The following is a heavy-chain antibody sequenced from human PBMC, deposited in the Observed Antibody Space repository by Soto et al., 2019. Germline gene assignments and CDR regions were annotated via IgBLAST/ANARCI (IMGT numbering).Heavy chain of an antibody. CDR3: ARYCSGGSCYAYGMDV. V-gene: IGHV4-30-2*01. CDR2: IYHSGST. CDR1: GGSISSGGYS. Sequence: QLQLQESGSGLVKPSQTLSLTCAVSGGSISSGGYSWTWIRQPPGKGLEWIGYIYHSGSTFYNPSLKGRVTISVDRSKDQFSLKLSSVTAADTAVYYCARYCSGGSCYAYGMDVWGQGTTVTVSS. D-gene: IGHD2-15*01. J-gene: IGHJ6*02.